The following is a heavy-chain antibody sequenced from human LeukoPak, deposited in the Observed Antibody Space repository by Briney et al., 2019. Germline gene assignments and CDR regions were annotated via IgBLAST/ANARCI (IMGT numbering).Heavy chain of an antibody. V-gene: IGHV4-61*10. CDR1: GGSVSSSRNY. CDR3: ARWEERFVRRAHGHFDY. D-gene: IGHD1-26*01. CDR2: IYIFSGST. Sequence: SETLSLTCTVSGGSVSSSRNYWTWIRQPAGKGLEWIGRIYIFSGSTNYNPSLKSRVTISVDTSKNQFSLKLSSVTAADTAVYYCARWEERFVRRAHGHFDYWGQGTLVTVSS. J-gene: IGHJ4*02.